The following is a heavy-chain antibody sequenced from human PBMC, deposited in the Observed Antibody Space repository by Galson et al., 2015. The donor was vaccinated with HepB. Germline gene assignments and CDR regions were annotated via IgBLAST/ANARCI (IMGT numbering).Heavy chain of an antibody. CDR3: ARATLTWFDP. J-gene: IGHJ5*02. V-gene: IGHV3-11*01. Sequence: SLRLSCAASRFTFSDYDMSWIRQAPGKGLEGVSYISGSGRTSIFYADSVKGRFTISRDNAKNSLYLQMTSLRAEDTAVYYCARATLTWFDPWGQGTLVTVSS. D-gene: IGHD2/OR15-2a*01. CDR2: ISGSGRTSI. CDR1: RFTFSDYD.